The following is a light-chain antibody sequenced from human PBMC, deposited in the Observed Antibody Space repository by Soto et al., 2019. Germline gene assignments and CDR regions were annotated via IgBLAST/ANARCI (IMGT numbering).Light chain of an antibody. CDR1: QSLLVIDAW. Sequence: MTQTPLSLPVTPGEPASISCRSGQSLLVIDAWLAWYQQKPGKAPKVLIYKASILESGVPSRFSGSGSGTDFTLTISSLEPEDFAVYYCQERTGWPPWTFGQGTKVDIK. CDR2: KAS. J-gene: IGKJ1*01. V-gene: IGKV1-5*03. CDR3: QERTGWPPWT.